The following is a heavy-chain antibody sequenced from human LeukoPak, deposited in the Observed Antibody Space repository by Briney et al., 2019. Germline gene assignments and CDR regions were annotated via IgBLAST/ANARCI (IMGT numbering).Heavy chain of an antibody. CDR2: ISSSSSTI. V-gene: IGHV3-48*01. CDR1: GFTFSSYS. CDR3: ARVKQRGYSYGYDFDY. J-gene: IGHJ4*02. Sequence: PGGSLRLSCAASGFTFSSYSMNWVRQAPGKGLEWVSYISSSSSTIYYADSVKGRFTISRDNAKNSLYLQMNSLRAEDTAVYYCARVKQRGYSYGYDFDYWGQGTLVTVSS. D-gene: IGHD5-18*01.